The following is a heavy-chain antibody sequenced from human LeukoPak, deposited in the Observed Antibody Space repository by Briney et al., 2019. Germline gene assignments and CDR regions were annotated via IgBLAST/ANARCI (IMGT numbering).Heavy chain of an antibody. D-gene: IGHD3-16*01. CDR3: AREGDQNWFDP. CDR1: GFPFSNAW. J-gene: IGHJ5*02. Sequence: GGSLRLSCAASGFPFSNAWMSWVRQAPGKGLVWVSRVNNDGTNTIYADYVKGRFSISRDNAKNTVFLQMHSLTEDDTAVYYCAREGDQNWFDPWGQGTLVTVSS. V-gene: IGHV3-74*01. CDR2: VNNDGTNT.